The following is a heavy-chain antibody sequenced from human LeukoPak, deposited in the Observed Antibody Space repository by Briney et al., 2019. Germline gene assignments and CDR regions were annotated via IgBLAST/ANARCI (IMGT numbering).Heavy chain of an antibody. D-gene: IGHD2-2*01. CDR3: ARDLVGYCSSTSCQSYYYYYMDV. V-gene: IGHV4-61*02. CDR1: GVSISSGSNY. CDR2: IYASGRY. Sequence: SQTLCLTCAVSGVSISSGSNYWSCIRPPDGQGLESIMRIYASGRYNYNPSLKSRVTISVDTSKNQFSLKLSSVTAADTAVYYCARDLVGYCSSTSCQSYYYYYMDVWGKGTTVTVSS. J-gene: IGHJ6*03.